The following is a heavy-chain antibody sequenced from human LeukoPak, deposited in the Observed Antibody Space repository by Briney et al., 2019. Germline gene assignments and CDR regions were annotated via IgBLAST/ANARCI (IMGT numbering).Heavy chain of an antibody. CDR2: IYNGGSA. Sequence: GGSLRLSCAASGFNVSSKYISWVRQAPGKGLEWVSVIYNGGSAKYAESVKGRLTISRDNSKNKGNLQMNSLRVEDTAVYYCAREASYSGSWWYFVHWGQGTLVTVSS. D-gene: IGHD6-13*01. J-gene: IGHJ4*02. V-gene: IGHV3-66*01. CDR3: AREASYSGSWWYFVH. CDR1: GFNVSSKY.